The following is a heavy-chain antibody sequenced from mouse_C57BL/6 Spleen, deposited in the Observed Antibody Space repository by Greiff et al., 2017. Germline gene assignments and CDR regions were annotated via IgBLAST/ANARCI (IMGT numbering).Heavy chain of an antibody. CDR3: ARGDYSDYAMDY. CDR1: GYTFTSYW. D-gene: IGHD2-12*01. Sequence: QVQLKQPGAELVKPGASVKMSCKASGYTFTSYWITWVKQRPGQGLEWIGDIYPGSGSTNYNEKFKSKATLTVDTSSSTAYMQLSSLTSEDSAVYYCARGDYSDYAMDYWGQGTSVTVSS. CDR2: IYPGSGST. V-gene: IGHV1-55*01. J-gene: IGHJ4*01.